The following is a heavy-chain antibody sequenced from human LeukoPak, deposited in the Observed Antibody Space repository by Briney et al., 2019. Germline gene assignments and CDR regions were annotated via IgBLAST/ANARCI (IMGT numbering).Heavy chain of an antibody. J-gene: IGHJ4*02. CDR1: GGTFSSYA. Sequence: GASVKVSCKASGGTFSSYAISWVRQAPGQGLEWMGGIIPIFGTANYAQKFQGRVTITTDESTSTAYMELSSLRSEDTAVYYRAAGRGYSYGSPDYWGQGTLVTVSS. CDR2: IIPIFGTA. D-gene: IGHD5-18*01. V-gene: IGHV1-69*05. CDR3: AAGRGYSYGSPDY.